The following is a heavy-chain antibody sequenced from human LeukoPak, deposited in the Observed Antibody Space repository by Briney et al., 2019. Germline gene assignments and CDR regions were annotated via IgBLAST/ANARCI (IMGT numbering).Heavy chain of an antibody. CDR3: ARDPATNYYDSSGYYSGHDY. Sequence: ASVKVSCKASGYTFTGYYMHWVRQAPGQGLEWMGWINPNSGGTNYAQKFQGRVTMTRDTSISTAYMELSRLRSDDTAVYYCARDPATNYYDSSGYYSGHDYWGQGTLVTVSS. V-gene: IGHV1-2*02. CDR1: GYTFTGYY. D-gene: IGHD3-22*01. CDR2: INPNSGGT. J-gene: IGHJ4*02.